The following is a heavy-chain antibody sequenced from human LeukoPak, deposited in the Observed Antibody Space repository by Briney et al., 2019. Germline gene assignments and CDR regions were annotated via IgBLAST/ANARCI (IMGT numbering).Heavy chain of an antibody. CDR2: TNDSRST. J-gene: IGHJ4*02. D-gene: IGHD3-9*01. V-gene: IGHV4-34*01. CDR3: ARGPPVVYDVLTGYYRFDY. CDR1: GGSFNGYY. Sequence: PSETLSLTCAVHGGSFNGYYWSWIRQPPGKGLEWIGETNDSRSTKYNPSLKSRVTISVDTSKNQFSLKLNSVTAADTAVYYCARGPPVVYDVLTGYYRFDYWGQGTLVTVSS.